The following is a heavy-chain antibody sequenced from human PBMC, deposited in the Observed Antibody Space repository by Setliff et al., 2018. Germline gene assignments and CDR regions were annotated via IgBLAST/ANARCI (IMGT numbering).Heavy chain of an antibody. CDR3: ARGQASIFGVINNLDV. Sequence: SETLSLTCTVSVGSISGQFWTWVRQAPGKGLDWIGYIGDNGKTEYNPSLKSRVTMSADTSKNQLSLKLTSVTAADTAVYFCARGQASIFGVINNLDVWGNGITVTVSS. D-gene: IGHD3-3*01. CDR1: VGSISGQF. V-gene: IGHV4-59*11. CDR2: IGDNGKT. J-gene: IGHJ6*04.